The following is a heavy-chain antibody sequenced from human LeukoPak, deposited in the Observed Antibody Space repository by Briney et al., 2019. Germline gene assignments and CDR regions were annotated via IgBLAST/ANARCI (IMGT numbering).Heavy chain of an antibody. CDR1: GGSISSYY. J-gene: IGHJ6*04. V-gene: IGHV4-59*01. CDR3: ARDPGRYFDWLPASQYGMDV. D-gene: IGHD3-9*01. CDR2: IYCSGST. Sequence: SETLSLTCTVSGGSISSYYWSWIRQPPGKGLEWIGYIYCSGSTNYNPSLKSRVTISVDTSKNQFSLKLSSVTAADTAVYYCARDPGRYFDWLPASQYGMDVWGKGTTVTVSS.